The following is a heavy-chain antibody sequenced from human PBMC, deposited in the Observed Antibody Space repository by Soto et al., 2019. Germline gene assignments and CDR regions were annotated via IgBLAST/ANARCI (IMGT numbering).Heavy chain of an antibody. CDR3: AAGGGLPRYY. CDR1: GGSISSGGYS. D-gene: IGHD1-26*01. Sequence: QLQLQESGSGLVKPSQTLSLTCAVSGGSISSGGYSWSWIRQPPGKGLEWIGYIYPSGSTYYNPSLKSRVPISVDRSKNQFSLKLSSVAAADTAVYYCAAGGGLPRYYWGQGTLVTVSS. J-gene: IGHJ4*02. V-gene: IGHV4-30-2*01. CDR2: IYPSGST.